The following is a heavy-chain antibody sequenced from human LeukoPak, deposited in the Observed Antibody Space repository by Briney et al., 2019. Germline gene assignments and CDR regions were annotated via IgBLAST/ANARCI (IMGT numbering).Heavy chain of an antibody. D-gene: IGHD2-2*01. V-gene: IGHV4-4*02. J-gene: IGHJ5*02. CDR2: IYHSGTT. CDR1: GGSISTSNW. CDR3: ARDWIPAATVGAHYNWFDP. Sequence: SETLSLTRTVSGGSISTSNWWTWVRQPPGKGLEWIGEIYHSGTTNYNPSLKSRVTISVDKSKNQFSLKLHSVTAADTAVYYCARDWIPAATVGAHYNWFDPWGQGTLVTVSS.